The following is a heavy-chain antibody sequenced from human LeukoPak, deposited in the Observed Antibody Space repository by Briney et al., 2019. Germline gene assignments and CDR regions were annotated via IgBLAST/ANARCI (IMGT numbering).Heavy chain of an antibody. V-gene: IGHV3-15*01. J-gene: IGHJ3*02. CDR3: TTPEADYGGFDI. Sequence: GGSLRLSCAASGFTFSNAWMSWVRQAPGKGLEWVGRIKSKTDGGTTDYAAPMKGRFTISRDDSKNTLYLQMNSLKTEDTAVYYCTTPEADYGGFDIWGQGTMVTVSS. CDR2: IKSKTDGGTT. D-gene: IGHD4-23*01. CDR1: GFTFSNAW.